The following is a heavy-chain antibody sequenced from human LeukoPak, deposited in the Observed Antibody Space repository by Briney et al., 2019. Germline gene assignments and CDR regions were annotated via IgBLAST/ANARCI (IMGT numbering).Heavy chain of an antibody. CDR1: GGSISSSSYY. D-gene: IGHD3-16*02. J-gene: IGHJ4*02. V-gene: IGHV4-39*01. CDR3: ARHPNYRFIDY. CDR2: IYYSGST. Sequence: SETLSLTCTVSGGSISSSSYYWGWIRQSPGKGLEWIGSIYYSGSTYYNPSLKSRVTISVDTSKNQFSLKLSSVTAADTAVYYCARHPNYRFIDYWGQGTLVTVSS.